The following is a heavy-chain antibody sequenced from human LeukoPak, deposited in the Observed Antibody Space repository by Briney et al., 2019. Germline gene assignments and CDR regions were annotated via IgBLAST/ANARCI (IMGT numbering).Heavy chain of an antibody. CDR3: ARDRFSSGWQEFDY. Sequence: GGSLRLSCAASGFTFSSYGMHWVRQAPGKGLEWVAVIWYDGSGKFYAGSVKGRFTISRDNSKNTLYLQMNSLRGEDTAIYYCARDRFSSGWQEFDYWGQGTLVTVSS. CDR1: GFTFSSYG. CDR2: IWYDGSGK. D-gene: IGHD6-19*01. V-gene: IGHV3-33*01. J-gene: IGHJ4*02.